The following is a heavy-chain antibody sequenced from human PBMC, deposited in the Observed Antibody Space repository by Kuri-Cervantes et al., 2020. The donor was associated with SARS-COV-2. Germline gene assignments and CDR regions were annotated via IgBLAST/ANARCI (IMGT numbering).Heavy chain of an antibody. CDR1: GYSISSGYY. J-gene: IGHJ4*02. D-gene: IGHD7-27*01. CDR2: IYHSGST. CDR3: ARQGALSWGYYFDY. V-gene: IGHV4-38-2*02. Sequence: SETLSLTCNVSGYSISSGYYWGWIRQPPGKGLEWIGSIYHSGSTYYNPSLKSRVTISVDTSKNQFSLKLSSVTAADTAVYYCARQGALSWGYYFDYWGQGTLVTVSS.